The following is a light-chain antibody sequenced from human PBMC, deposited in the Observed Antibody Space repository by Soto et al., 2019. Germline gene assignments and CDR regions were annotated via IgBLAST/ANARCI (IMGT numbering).Light chain of an antibody. CDR1: QSVSSSY. CDR2: GAS. J-gene: IGKJ2*01. V-gene: IGKV3-20*01. Sequence: EIVLTQSPGTLSLSPGERATLSCRASQSVSSSYLAWYQQKPGQAPRLLIYGASSRANGIPDRFSGSGSGTDFTLTISRLETEDFAVYYCQQYGSSPQYTFGQGTKLEIK. CDR3: QQYGSSPQYT.